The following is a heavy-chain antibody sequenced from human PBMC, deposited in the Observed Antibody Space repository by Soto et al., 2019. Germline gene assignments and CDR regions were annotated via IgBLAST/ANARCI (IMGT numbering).Heavy chain of an antibody. CDR2: VYSSGST. V-gene: IGHV4-61*01. CDR3: AIYEWGAGEYHLDY. D-gene: IGHD2-2*01. J-gene: IGHJ4*02. CDR1: GGSVSSGSSY. Sequence: SETLSLTCTVSGGSVSSGSSYWSWIRKSPGKGLEWIGYVYSSGSTNYNPSLKSRVTMSVDTSKNQFYLNLSYVTAADTAVYYCAIYEWGAGEYHLDYWGRGTLVTVSS.